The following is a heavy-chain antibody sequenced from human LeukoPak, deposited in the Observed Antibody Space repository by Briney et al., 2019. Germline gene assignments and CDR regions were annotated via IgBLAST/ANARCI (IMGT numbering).Heavy chain of an antibody. D-gene: IGHD3-16*01. CDR2: MNPNSGNT. Sequence: ASVKVSCKASRYTFTSYDINWVRQATGQGLEWMGWMNPNSGNTGYAQKFQGRVTMTRNTSISTAYMELSSLRSEDTAVYYCARSETFMITFGGVTQWGQGTLVTVSS. V-gene: IGHV1-8*01. J-gene: IGHJ4*02. CDR1: RYTFTSYD. CDR3: ARSETFMITFGGVTQ.